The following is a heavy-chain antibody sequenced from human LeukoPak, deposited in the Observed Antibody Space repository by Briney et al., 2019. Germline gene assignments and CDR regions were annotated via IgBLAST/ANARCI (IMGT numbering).Heavy chain of an antibody. CDR3: ARGCYDSCGYYLPPDY. D-gene: IGHD3-22*01. V-gene: IGHV4-4*07. J-gene: IGHJ4*02. CDR2: IYTSGST. CDR1: VGSISSYY. Sequence: SETLSLTCIVSVGSISSYYWSWIRQPAGKGLEWIGRIYTSGSTNYNPSLKSRVTMSVDTSKNQFSLKLSPVTAAETAVYYCARGCYDSCGYYLPPDYWGQGTLVTVSS.